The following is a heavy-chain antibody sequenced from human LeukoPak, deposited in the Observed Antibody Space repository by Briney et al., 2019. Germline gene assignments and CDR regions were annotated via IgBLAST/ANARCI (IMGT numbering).Heavy chain of an antibody. CDR3: ASGTYYYDSSDHHPLDY. Sequence: ASVKVSCKASGYTFTGYYMHWVRQAPGQGLEWMGWINPNSGGTNYAQKFQGRVTMTRDTSISTAYMELSRLRSEDTAVYYCASGTYYYDSSDHHPLDYWGQGTLVTVSS. V-gene: IGHV1-2*02. D-gene: IGHD3-22*01. J-gene: IGHJ4*02. CDR2: INPNSGGT. CDR1: GYTFTGYY.